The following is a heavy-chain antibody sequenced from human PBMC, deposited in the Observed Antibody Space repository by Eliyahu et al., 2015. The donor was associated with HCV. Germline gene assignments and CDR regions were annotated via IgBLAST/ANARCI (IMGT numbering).Heavy chain of an antibody. Sequence: QVQLVQSGAEVKKPGASVKVSCXXSGYXFTGYXMHWVRXAPGQGLEWMGWINPNXGGTNYAQKFQGRVTMTRDTSISTAYMELSRLRSDDTAVYYCARDLGDTAMVTAGWGQGTLVTVSS. D-gene: IGHD5-18*01. J-gene: IGHJ4*02. V-gene: IGHV1-2*02. CDR3: ARDLGDTAMVTAG. CDR2: INPNXGGT. CDR1: GYXFTGYX.